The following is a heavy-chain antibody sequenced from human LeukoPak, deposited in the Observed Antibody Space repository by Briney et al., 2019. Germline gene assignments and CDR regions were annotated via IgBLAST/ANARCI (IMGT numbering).Heavy chain of an antibody. V-gene: IGHV1-2*02. Sequence: VASVKVSCKASGYTFTDYYMHWVRQAPGQGLEWMGWINPNSGGTNFAQKFQGRVAMTTDTSISTAYLELGSLRSDDTAVYFCARARWQLVSYFDPWGQGTLVTVSS. CDR1: GYTFTDYY. D-gene: IGHD6-6*01. CDR2: INPNSGGT. CDR3: ARARWQLVSYFDP. J-gene: IGHJ4*02.